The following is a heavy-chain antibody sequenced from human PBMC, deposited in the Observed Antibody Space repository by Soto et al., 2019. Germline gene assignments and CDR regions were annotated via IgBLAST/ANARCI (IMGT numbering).Heavy chain of an antibody. CDR2: IYYSGST. CDR3: ARRVVVVAALFDY. Sequence: QLQLQESGPGLVKPSETLSLTCTVSGGSISSSSYYWGWIRQPPGKGLEWIGSIYYSGSTYYNPSLKSRVTISVDTSKNQFSLKLSSVTAADTAVYYCARRVVVVAALFDYWGQGTLVTVSS. CDR1: GGSISSSSYY. J-gene: IGHJ4*02. V-gene: IGHV4-39*01. D-gene: IGHD2-15*01.